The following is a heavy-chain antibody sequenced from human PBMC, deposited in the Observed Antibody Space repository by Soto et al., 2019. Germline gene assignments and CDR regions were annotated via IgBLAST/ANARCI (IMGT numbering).Heavy chain of an antibody. Sequence: VQLVESGGGLVKPGGSLRLSCAASGFTFSNYSMNWIRQAPGKGLEWVSYISSSGSTIYYADSVKGRFTISRDNAKNSLYLQMNSLRAEDTAVYYCARAYEQQWLDLDSWGQGTLVTVSS. CDR3: ARAYEQQWLDLDS. D-gene: IGHD6-19*01. CDR2: ISSSGSTI. V-gene: IGHV3-11*01. CDR1: GFTFSNYS. J-gene: IGHJ4*02.